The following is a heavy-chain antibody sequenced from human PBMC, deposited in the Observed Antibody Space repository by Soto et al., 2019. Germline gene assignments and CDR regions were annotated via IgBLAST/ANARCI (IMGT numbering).Heavy chain of an antibody. D-gene: IGHD3-16*01. CDR1: GYTFTSYG. Sequence: QVQLVQSGAEVKKPGASVKVSCKASGYTFTSYGISWVRQAPGQGLEWMGWITAYNGNTNYAQKLQGRVTMTTDTSTSTSDLELRILRSDDTAVYYGAREIRWGQGELWGQGTTVTVSS. V-gene: IGHV1-18*01. CDR3: AREIRWGQGEL. J-gene: IGHJ6*02. CDR2: ITAYNGNT.